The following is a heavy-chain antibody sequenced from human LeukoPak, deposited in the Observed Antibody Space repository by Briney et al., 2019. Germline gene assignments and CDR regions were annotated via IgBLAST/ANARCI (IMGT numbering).Heavy chain of an antibody. V-gene: IGHV4-4*02. CDR1: GGSISSSNW. CDR3: ARHGYCSGGSCYWDY. J-gene: IGHJ4*02. CDR2: IYYSGST. Sequence: PSGTLSLTCAVSGGSISSSNWWSWVRQPPGSGLEWIAYIYYSGSTSYNPSLKSRVAISVDTSNNEVSLKLSSVTAADTAVYYCARHGYCSGGSCYWDYWGQGTLVTVSS. D-gene: IGHD2-15*01.